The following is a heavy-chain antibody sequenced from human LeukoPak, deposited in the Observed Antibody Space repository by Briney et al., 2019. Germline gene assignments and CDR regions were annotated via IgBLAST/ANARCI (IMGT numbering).Heavy chain of an antibody. Sequence: GGSLRLSCAASGFTFSSYDMHWVRQATGKGLEWVSDIGTAGDTYYPGSVKGRFTISRENAKNSLYLQMNSLRAGDTAVYYCARAVAGTFYFDYWGQGTLVTVSS. D-gene: IGHD6-19*01. V-gene: IGHV3-13*04. CDR3: ARAVAGTFYFDY. J-gene: IGHJ4*02. CDR1: GFTFSSYD. CDR2: IGTAGDT.